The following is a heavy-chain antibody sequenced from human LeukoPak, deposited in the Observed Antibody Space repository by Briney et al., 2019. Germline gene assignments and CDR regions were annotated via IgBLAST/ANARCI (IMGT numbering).Heavy chain of an antibody. D-gene: IGHD3-3*01. V-gene: IGHV3-49*04. J-gene: IGHJ4*02. CDR1: GFTFSSYA. CDR3: TRVDTIFGVVFDY. CDR2: IRSKAYGGTT. Sequence: PGGSLRLSCAASGFTFSSYAKSWVRQAPGKGLEWIGFIRSKAYGGTTEYAASVKGRFTISRDDSKSIAYLQMNSLKTEDTAVYYCTRVDTIFGVVFDYWGQGTLVTVSS.